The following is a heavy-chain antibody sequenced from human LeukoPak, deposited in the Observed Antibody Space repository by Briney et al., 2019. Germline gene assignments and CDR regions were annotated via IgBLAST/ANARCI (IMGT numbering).Heavy chain of an antibody. V-gene: IGHV4-59*01. CDR3: ARDFPMTSSYYYYGMDV. D-gene: IGHD2-21*02. CDR1: GGSISSYY. CDR2: VYYTGST. J-gene: IGHJ6*02. Sequence: PSETLSLTCNVSGGSISSYYWSWVRQPPGKGLEWIGYVYYTGSTTYNPSLKSRVTISVDTSKNHISLNLNSVTSADTAVYYCARDFPMTSSYYYYGMDVWGQGTTVTVSS.